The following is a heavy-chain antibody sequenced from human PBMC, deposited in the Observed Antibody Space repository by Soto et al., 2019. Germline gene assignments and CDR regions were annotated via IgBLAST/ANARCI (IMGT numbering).Heavy chain of an antibody. CDR3: VRCFGSGRTWFDP. CDR1: GGSITNDNYY. J-gene: IGHJ5*02. CDR2: IYYSGSA. Sequence: QVQLQESGPGLVEPSQTLSLTCTVSGGSITNDNYYWSWIRQPPGKGLEWIAYIYYSGSAYYNPSRKSRVIMSVDPSKSQFSLNLLSVTAADTAVYYCVRCFGSGRTWFDPWGQGTLVTVS. V-gene: IGHV4-30-4*01. D-gene: IGHD3-10*01.